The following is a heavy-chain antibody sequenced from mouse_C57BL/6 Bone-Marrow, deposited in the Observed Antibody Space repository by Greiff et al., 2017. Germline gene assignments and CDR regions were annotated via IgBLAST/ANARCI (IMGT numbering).Heavy chain of an antibody. D-gene: IGHD1-1*01. CDR1: GFSLTRYA. Sequence: VKLMESGPGLVAPSQSLSITCTVSGFSLTRYAISWVRQPPGKGLEWLGVIWTGGGANYNSALKSRLSISTDNSKSQVFLKMNSLQTDDTARYYCAHLPFYYGSSYFDVWGQGTTLTVSS. CDR2: IWTGGGA. J-gene: IGHJ2*01. CDR3: AHLPFYYGSSYFDV. V-gene: IGHV2-9-1*01.